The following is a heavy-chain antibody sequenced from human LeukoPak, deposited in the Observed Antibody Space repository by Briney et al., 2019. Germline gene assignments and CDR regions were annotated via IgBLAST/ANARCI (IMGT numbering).Heavy chain of an antibody. CDR1: GFTFSDYY. CDR2: ISSSGSTI. CDR3: ARANRSSTSFRYYYGMDV. Sequence: PGGSLRLSCAASGFTFSDYYMSWIRQAPGKGLEWVSYISSSGSTIYYADSVKGRFTISRDNAKNSLYLQMNSLRDEDTAVYYCARANRSSTSFRYYYGMDVWGQGTTVTVSS. J-gene: IGHJ6*02. V-gene: IGHV3-11*04. D-gene: IGHD2-2*01.